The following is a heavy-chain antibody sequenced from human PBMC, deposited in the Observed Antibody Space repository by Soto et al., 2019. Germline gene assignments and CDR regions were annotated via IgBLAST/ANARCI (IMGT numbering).Heavy chain of an antibody. Sequence: QVKLVQSGAEVKKAGASVKVSCKASGYTFISYGIAWVRQAPGQGLEWMGWISTYNGKTNYAQKFQDRVTMTTDTSTSTGYMDVRSLRSDDTALYYCARAGYATSWDGILHTGVHGVERDFWGQGTLVTVSS. D-gene: IGHD6-13*01. V-gene: IGHV1-18*01. CDR1: GYTFISYG. CDR3: ARAGYATSWDGILHTGVHGVERDF. CDR2: ISTYNGKT. J-gene: IGHJ4*02.